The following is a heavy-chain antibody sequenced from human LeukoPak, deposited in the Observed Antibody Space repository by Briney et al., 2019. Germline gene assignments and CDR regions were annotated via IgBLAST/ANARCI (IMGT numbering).Heavy chain of an antibody. CDR1: GFTVSSNY. CDR3: ANEIRPNDY. Sequence: PGGSLRLSCAASGFTVSSNYMSWVRQVPGKGLEWVSIIYGDGSTSYADSVKGRFTISRDNSKNTLYLQMNSLRADDTAVYYCANEIRPNDYWGQGTLVTVSS. D-gene: IGHD4-17*01. J-gene: IGHJ4*02. V-gene: IGHV3-53*01. CDR2: IYGDGST.